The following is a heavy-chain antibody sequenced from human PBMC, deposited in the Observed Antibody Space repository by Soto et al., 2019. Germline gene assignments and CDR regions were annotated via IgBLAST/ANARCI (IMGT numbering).Heavy chain of an antibody. CDR1: GYSLTSYW. V-gene: IGHV5-51*01. Sequence: PXECLKSSCKGSGYSLTSYWIGWVRQMPGKGLEWMGIIYPGDSDTRYSPSFQGQVTISADKSISTAYLQWSSLKASDTAMYYCARQQYSSSWNYYYGMDVWGQGTTVTVSS. J-gene: IGHJ6*02. CDR2: IYPGDSDT. D-gene: IGHD6-13*01. CDR3: ARQQYSSSWNYYYGMDV.